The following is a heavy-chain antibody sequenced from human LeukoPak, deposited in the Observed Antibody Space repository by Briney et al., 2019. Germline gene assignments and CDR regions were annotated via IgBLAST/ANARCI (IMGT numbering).Heavy chain of an antibody. CDR3: ARAPLHPRRAFDI. CDR2: MNPNSGNT. Sequence: ASVKVSCKASGYTFTTYDINWVRQATGQGLEWMGWMNPNSGNTGYAQKFQGRVTMTRNTSISTAYMELSSLRPEDTAVYYCARAPLHPRRAFDIWGQGTMVTVSS. J-gene: IGHJ3*02. CDR1: GYTFTTYD. V-gene: IGHV1-8*01.